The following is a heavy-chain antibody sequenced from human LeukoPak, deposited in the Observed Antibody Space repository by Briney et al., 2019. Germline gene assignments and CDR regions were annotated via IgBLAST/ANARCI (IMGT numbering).Heavy chain of an antibody. V-gene: IGHV4-61*02. D-gene: IGHD3-22*01. CDR3: ARGPYKYDGSGAFDI. CDR1: GDSISNGTYY. CDR2: IYTSGST. Sequence: SETLSLTCIVSGDSISNGTYYWNWIRQPAGKGLEWIGRIYTSGSTNYNPSLKSRVTISVDTSKNQFSLKLTSVTAADTAVYYCARGPYKYDGSGAFDIWGQGTMVTVSS. J-gene: IGHJ3*02.